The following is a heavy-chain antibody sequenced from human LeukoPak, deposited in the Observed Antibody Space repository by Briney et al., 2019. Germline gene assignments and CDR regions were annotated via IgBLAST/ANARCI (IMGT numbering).Heavy chain of an antibody. Sequence: GGSLRLSCAASGFTVSSNYMSWVRQAPGKGLEGVSVIYSGGSTYYADSVKGRFTISRDNSKNTLYLQMNSLRAEDTAVYYCAREYPSAYYFDYWGQGTLVTVSS. CDR1: GFTVSSNY. J-gene: IGHJ4*02. D-gene: IGHD2-2*01. CDR2: IYSGGST. CDR3: AREYPSAYYFDY. V-gene: IGHV3-53*01.